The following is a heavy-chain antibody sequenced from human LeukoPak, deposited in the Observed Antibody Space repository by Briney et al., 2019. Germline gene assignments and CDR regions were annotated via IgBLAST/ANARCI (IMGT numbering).Heavy chain of an antibody. Sequence: GASVKVSCKASGYTFTSYGISWVRQAPGQGLEWMGWISAYNGNTNYARKLQGRVTMTTDTSTSTAYMELRSLRSDDTAVYYCARDVYSIAAAGTFDYWGQGTLVTVSS. CDR2: ISAYNGNT. V-gene: IGHV1-18*01. CDR3: ARDVYSIAAAGTFDY. J-gene: IGHJ4*02. D-gene: IGHD6-13*01. CDR1: GYTFTSYG.